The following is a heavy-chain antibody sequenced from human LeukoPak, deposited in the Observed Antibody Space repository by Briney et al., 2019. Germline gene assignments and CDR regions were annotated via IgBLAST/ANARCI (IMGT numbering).Heavy chain of an antibody. D-gene: IGHD1-7*01. J-gene: IGHJ4*01. CDR1: GGSIRSSSYY. CDR2: VYSSGRT. V-gene: IGHV4-39*07. CDR3: TREIGGTTVHY. Sequence: SETLSLTCTVSGGSIRSSSYYWGWIRQPPGKGLEWIGSVYSSGRTYYNPSLTSRVTVSADTSKNQFSLKLSSVTAADTAVYYCTREIGGTTVHYWGHGMLATVSS.